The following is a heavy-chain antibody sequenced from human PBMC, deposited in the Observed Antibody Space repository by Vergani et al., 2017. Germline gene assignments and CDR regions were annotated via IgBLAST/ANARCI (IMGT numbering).Heavy chain of an antibody. CDR3: ARVFRSNDAFDI. CDR1: GFTVSSNY. CDR2: IYSGGST. J-gene: IGHJ3*02. Sequence: EVQLVESGGGLIQPGGSLRLSCAASGFTVSSNYMSWVRQAPGKGLEWVSVIYSGGSTYYADSVKGRFTIYRYNSKNTQYLQMNSLRAKDTAVYYWARVFRSNDAFDIWGQGTMVTVSS. V-gene: IGHV3-53*01.